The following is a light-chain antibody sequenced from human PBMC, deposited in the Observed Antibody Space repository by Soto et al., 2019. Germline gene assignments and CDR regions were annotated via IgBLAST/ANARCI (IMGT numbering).Light chain of an antibody. CDR3: QQYGRGLT. J-gene: IGKJ4*01. Sequence: IVVTQSPGTLSLSPGERVTLSCRASQSGSSSSLAWYHQKPGQAPRLLIYAASSRATGIPDRISGSGSGTDFTLTISRLEPEDFAVDYCQQYGRGLTFGGGTKVEIK. CDR1: QSGSSSS. CDR2: AAS. V-gene: IGKV3-20*01.